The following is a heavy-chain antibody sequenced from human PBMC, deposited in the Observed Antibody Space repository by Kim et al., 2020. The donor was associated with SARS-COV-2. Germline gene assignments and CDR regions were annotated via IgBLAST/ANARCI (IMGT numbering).Heavy chain of an antibody. D-gene: IGHD3-10*01. V-gene: IGHV3-30-3*01. CDR3: AREGGEYYGSGDY. CDR2: ISYDGSNK. J-gene: IGHJ4*02. CDR1: GFTFSSYA. Sequence: GGSLRLSCAASGFTFSSYAMHWVRQAPGKGLEWVAVISYDGSNKYYADSVKGRFTISRDNSKNTLYLQMNSLRAEDTAVYYCAREGGEYYGSGDYWGQGT.